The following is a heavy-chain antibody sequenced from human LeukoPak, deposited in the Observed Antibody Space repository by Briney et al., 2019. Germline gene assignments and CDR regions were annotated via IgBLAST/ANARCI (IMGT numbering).Heavy chain of an antibody. CDR1: GGSFSGYY. V-gene: IGHV4-34*01. Sequence: PSETLSLTCAVYGGSFSGYYWSWIRQPPGKGLEWIGEINHSGSTNYNPSLKSRVTISVDTSKNQFSLKLSSVTAADTAVYYCARGYYQDAFDIWGQGTMVTVSS. CDR2: INHSGST. J-gene: IGHJ3*02. D-gene: IGHD2-2*01. CDR3: ARGYYQDAFDI.